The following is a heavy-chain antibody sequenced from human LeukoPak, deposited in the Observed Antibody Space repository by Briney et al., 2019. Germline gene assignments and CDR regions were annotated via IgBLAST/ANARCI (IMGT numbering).Heavy chain of an antibody. Sequence: ASVKVSCKASGYTFTSYYMHWVRQAPGQGLEWMGIINPSGGSTSYAQKFQGRVTMTRDMSTSTVYMELSSLRSEDTAVYYCARYGSGYSSGPRTYYYYYMDVWGKGTTVTVSS. CDR2: INPSGGST. V-gene: IGHV1-46*01. CDR3: ARYGSGYSSGPRTYYYYYMDV. CDR1: GYTFTSYY. D-gene: IGHD6-19*01. J-gene: IGHJ6*03.